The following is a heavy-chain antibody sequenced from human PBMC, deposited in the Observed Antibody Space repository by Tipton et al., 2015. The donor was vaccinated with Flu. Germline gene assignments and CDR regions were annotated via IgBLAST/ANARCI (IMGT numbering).Heavy chain of an antibody. CDR1: GGSISSSSYY. V-gene: IGHV4-39*01. CDR2: IHYSGST. Sequence: TLSLTCTVSGGSISSSSYYWGWIRQPPGKGLEWIGSIHYSGSTYYNPSLQSRVTISVDTSKSQFSLKLSSVTAADTAVYYCARMHDCSSASCYTSWFDPWGQGTLVTVSS. J-gene: IGHJ5*02. D-gene: IGHD2-2*02. CDR3: ARMHDCSSASCYTSWFDP.